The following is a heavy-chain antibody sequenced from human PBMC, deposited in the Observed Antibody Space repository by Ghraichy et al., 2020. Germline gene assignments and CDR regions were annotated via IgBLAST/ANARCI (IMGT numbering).Heavy chain of an antibody. V-gene: IGHV3-7*01. D-gene: IGHD1-1*01. Sequence: PCAASGFMFSSYWVTWVRQAPGKGLERVAIVKPDGGEKNYVGSVKGRFTISRDNAKKSLYLQMNSLRAEDTAVYYCAKCRGTTWNDALDVWGQGTMVTVSS. CDR2: VKPDGGEK. CDR1: GFMFSSYW. J-gene: IGHJ3*01. CDR3: AKCRGTTWNDALDV.